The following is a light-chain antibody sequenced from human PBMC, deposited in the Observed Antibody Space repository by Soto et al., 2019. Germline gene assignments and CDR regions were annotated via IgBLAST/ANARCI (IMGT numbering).Light chain of an antibody. CDR2: DVA. V-gene: IGLV1-51*01. CDR3: VSFTSSTTYV. J-gene: IGLJ1*01. CDR1: SSSIGTHY. Sequence: QSVLTQPPSVSAAPGQRVSISCSGSSSSIGTHYVAWYQQVPGTPPKLLIYDVATRPSGVSNRFSGSKSGSTASLIISRLQTEDEADYYCVSFTSSTTYVFGSGTKLTVL.